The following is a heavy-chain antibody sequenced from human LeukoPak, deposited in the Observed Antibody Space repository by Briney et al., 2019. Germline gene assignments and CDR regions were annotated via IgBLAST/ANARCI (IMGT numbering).Heavy chain of an antibody. CDR2: ISYDGNNK. CDR1: GVTFSSYA. V-gene: IGHV3-30*04. CDR3: ARESRPYDILTRYYTY. Sequence: GGSLRLSCAASGVTFSSYAMHWVRQAPGKGLEWVAVISYDGNNKYYADSVKGRFTISRDNSKNTLYLQMNSLRAEDTAVYYCARESRPYDILTRYYTYWGPGYFVTVS. J-gene: IGHJ4*02. D-gene: IGHD3-9*01.